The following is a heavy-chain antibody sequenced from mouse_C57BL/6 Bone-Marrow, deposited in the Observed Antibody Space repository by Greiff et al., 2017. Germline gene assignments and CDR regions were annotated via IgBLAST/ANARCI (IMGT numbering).Heavy chain of an antibody. J-gene: IGHJ1*03. CDR2: IDPSDSYT. CDR1: GYTFTSYW. Sequence: QVQLKQPGAELVKPGASVKLSCKASGYTFTSYWMQWVKQRPGQGLEWIGEIDPSDSYTNYNQKFKGKATLTVDTSSSTAYMQLSSLTSEDSAVYYCAVITTVVARDWYFDVWGTGTMVTVSS. D-gene: IGHD1-1*01. CDR3: AVITTVVARDWYFDV. V-gene: IGHV1-50*01.